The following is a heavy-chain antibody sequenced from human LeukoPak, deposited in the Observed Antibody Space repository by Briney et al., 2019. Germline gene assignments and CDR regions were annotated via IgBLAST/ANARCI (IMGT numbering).Heavy chain of an antibody. CDR3: TTDTWYSAGH. Sequence: GGSLGLSCTASGFIFSGSWMAWIRQAPGKGLEWVAIIKKDGSEKYYVDSMKGRFTVSRDNAKNSLFLQMNSLRAEDTAIYYCTTDTWYSAGHWGQGTLVTVSS. V-gene: IGHV3-7*03. D-gene: IGHD2-15*01. CDR2: IKKDGSEK. J-gene: IGHJ4*02. CDR1: GFIFSGSW.